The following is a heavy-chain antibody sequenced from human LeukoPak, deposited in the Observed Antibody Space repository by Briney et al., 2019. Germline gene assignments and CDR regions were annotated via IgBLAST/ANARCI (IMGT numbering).Heavy chain of an antibody. CDR2: ISGSGGST. Sequence: GGSLRLSCAASGVTFSSYAMSWVRQAPGKGLEWVSAISGSGGSTYYADSVKGRFTISRDNSKNTLYLQMNSLRAEDTAVYYCALSRGIFGVAYFDYWGQGTLVTVSS. V-gene: IGHV3-23*01. J-gene: IGHJ4*02. D-gene: IGHD3-3*01. CDR1: GVTFSSYA. CDR3: ALSRGIFGVAYFDY.